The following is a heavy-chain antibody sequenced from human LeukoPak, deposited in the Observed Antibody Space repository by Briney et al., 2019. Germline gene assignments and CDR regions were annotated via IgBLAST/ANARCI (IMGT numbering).Heavy chain of an antibody. CDR2: ISYDGSNK. D-gene: IGHD6-6*01. J-gene: IGHJ3*02. V-gene: IGHV3-30-3*01. CDR1: GFTFSSYA. Sequence: PGGSLRLSCAASGFTFSSYAMHWVRQAPGKGLEWVAVISYDGSNKYYADSVKGRFTISRDNSKNTLYLQMNSLRAEDTAVYYCARSIAGGAFDIWGQGTMVTVSS. CDR3: ARSIAGGAFDI.